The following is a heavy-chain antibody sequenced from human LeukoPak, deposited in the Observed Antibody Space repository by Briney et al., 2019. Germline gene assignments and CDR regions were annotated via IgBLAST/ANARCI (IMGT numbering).Heavy chain of an antibody. V-gene: IGHV1-46*01. J-gene: IGHJ4*02. CDR3: ARDVGATHFDY. Sequence: ASVKVSCKASGYTFASYYMHWVRQAPGQGLEWMGIINPSGGSTSYAQKFQGRVTMTRDTSTSTVYMELSSLRSEDTAVYYCARDVGATHFDYWGQGTLVTVSS. CDR2: INPSGGST. CDR1: GYTFASYY. D-gene: IGHD1-26*01.